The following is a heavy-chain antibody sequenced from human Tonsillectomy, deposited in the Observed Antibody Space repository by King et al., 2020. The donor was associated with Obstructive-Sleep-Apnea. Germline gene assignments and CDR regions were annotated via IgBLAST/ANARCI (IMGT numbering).Heavy chain of an antibody. J-gene: IGHJ4*02. CDR1: GFTFSDYY. V-gene: IGHV3-11*05. D-gene: IGHD6-13*01. CDR2: ISPSSSYI. Sequence: VQLVESGGGLVKPGGSLRLSCAASGFTFSDYYMTWIRQAPGKGLEWVVYISPSSSYISYADAVKGRFTSSRDNAKNSLYLQMNSLRDDDTGVYYCARDGIAAAGTSPYWGQGTLVTVSS. CDR3: ARDGIAAAGTSPY.